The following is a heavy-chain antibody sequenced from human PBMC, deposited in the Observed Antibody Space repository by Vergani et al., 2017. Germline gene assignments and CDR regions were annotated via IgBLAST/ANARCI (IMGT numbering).Heavy chain of an antibody. V-gene: IGHV3-15*07. D-gene: IGHD2-21*01. CDR3: TTDPRDCGDGSCYWLRDHHYYGMDV. Sequence: EVQLVESGGGIVKPGGSLRLSCVASGFSFRNAWMNWVRRTPGKGLEWVGRIKSTFDRGTTDYAAAVKGRFTISRDDSKNTLFLQMNGLNTEDIGVYYCTTDPRDCGDGSCYWLRDHHYYGMDVWGQGTTVTVSS. J-gene: IGHJ6*02. CDR1: GFSFRNAW. CDR2: IKSTFDRGTT.